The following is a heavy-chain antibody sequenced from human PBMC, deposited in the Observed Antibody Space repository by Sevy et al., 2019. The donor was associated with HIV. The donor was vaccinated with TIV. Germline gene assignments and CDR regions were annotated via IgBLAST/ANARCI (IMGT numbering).Heavy chain of an antibody. CDR3: ARLYSSSSGRGLDN. J-gene: IGHJ4*02. D-gene: IGHD6-6*01. V-gene: IGHV3-7*01. CDR1: GFTVSSNY. Sequence: GGSLRLSCAASGFTVSSNYMSWVRQAPGKGLEWVANIKEDGSGRFYVDSVRGRFTVSRDNAKKTLYLQMNNLRGEDTALYYCARLYSSSSGRGLDNWGQGALVTVSS. CDR2: IKEDGSGR.